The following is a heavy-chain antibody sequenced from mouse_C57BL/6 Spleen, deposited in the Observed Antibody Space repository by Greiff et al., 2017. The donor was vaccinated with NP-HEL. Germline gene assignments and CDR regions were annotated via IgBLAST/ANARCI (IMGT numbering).Heavy chain of an antibody. CDR3: ARSDSSAAWFAY. CDR1: GYSFTGYY. Sequence: EVQLQQSGPELVKPGASVKISCKASGYSFTGYYMNWVKQSPEKSLEWIGEINPSTGGTTYNQKFKAKATLTVDKSSSTAYMQLKSLTSEDSAVYYCARSDSSAAWFAYWGQGTLVTVSA. D-gene: IGHD3-2*02. J-gene: IGHJ3*01. CDR2: INPSTGGT. V-gene: IGHV1-42*01.